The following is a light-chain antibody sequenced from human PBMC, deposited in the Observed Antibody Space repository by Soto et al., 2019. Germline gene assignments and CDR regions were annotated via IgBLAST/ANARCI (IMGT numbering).Light chain of an antibody. Sequence: QSALTQPRSVSGSPGQSVTISCTGTSSDLGAYTYVSWYQQHPGRAPKLMIYEVSNRPSGVSNRFSGSKSGNTASLTISGLQAEDEADYYCSSYTSSRAYVFGIGTKLTVL. J-gene: IGLJ1*01. CDR1: SSDLGAYTY. V-gene: IGLV2-14*01. CDR2: EVS. CDR3: SSYTSSRAYV.